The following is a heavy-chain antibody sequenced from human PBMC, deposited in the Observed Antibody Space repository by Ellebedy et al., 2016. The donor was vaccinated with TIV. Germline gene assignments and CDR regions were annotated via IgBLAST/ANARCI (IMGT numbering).Heavy chain of an antibody. CDR2: INSGNGNT. J-gene: IGHJ5*02. CDR3: ARDREVAAGGSGWFDP. Sequence: ASVKVSCKASGYSFTSYAMHWVRQAPGQRLEWVGWINSGNGNTKSSQKFQGRITITRDTSASTVFMQLSSLRSEDTAVYYCARDREVAAGGSGWFDPWGQGTLVTVSS. D-gene: IGHD6-13*01. CDR1: GYSFTSYA. V-gene: IGHV1-3*01.